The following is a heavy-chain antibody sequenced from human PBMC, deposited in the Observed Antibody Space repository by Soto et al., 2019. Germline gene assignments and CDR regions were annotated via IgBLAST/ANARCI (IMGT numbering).Heavy chain of an antibody. CDR2: IYWNDDK. Sequence: GPTLVNPTQPLTLTCTFSGFSLSTSGVGVGLVRQPPGKALEWLALIYWNDDKRYSPSLKSRLTITKDTSKNQVVLTMTNMDPVDKATYYCAHRLGINGRGGYYKSTVLGFDYWGQGTLVTVSS. CDR1: GFSLSTSGVG. V-gene: IGHV2-5*01. J-gene: IGHJ4*02. D-gene: IGHD3-3*01. CDR3: AHRLGINGRGGYYKSTVLGFDY.